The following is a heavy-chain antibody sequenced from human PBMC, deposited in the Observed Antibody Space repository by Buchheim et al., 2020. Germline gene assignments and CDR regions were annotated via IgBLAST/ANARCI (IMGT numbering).Heavy chain of an antibody. CDR2: IIPNLGTT. J-gene: IGHJ4*02. V-gene: IGHV1-69*01. CDR1: GGTFSDYY. CDR3: ASDVGTFVGASDY. Sequence: QVQLVQSGAEVKKPESSVRVSCKTSGGTFSDYYISWVRQAPGQGLEWMGGIIPNLGTTKYAPKFQGTVTFTAERSTRPDFMELSSLKSEDTAVYYCASDVGTFVGASDYWGQGTL. D-gene: IGHD1-26*01.